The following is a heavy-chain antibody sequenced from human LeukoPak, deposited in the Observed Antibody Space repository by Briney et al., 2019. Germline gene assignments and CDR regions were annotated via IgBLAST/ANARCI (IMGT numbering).Heavy chain of an antibody. CDR2: IYYSGST. CDR3: ARDRLVRVGDFDY. V-gene: IGHV4-39*07. J-gene: IGHJ4*02. D-gene: IGHD6-6*01. CDR1: GGSISSSSYY. Sequence: PSETLSLTCTVSGGSISSSSYYWGWIRQPPGKGLEWIGSIYYSGSTNYNPSLKSRVTMSVDTSKNQFSLKLSSVTAADTAVYYCARDRLVRVGDFDYWGQGTLVTVSS.